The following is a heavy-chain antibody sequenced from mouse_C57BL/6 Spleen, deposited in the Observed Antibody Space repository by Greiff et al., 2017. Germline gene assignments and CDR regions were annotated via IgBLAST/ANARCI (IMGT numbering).Heavy chain of an antibody. J-gene: IGHJ4*01. CDR2: INPNYGST. Sequence: EVKVVESGPELVKPGASVKISCKASGYSFTDYNMNWVKQSNGKSLEWIGVINPNYGSTSYNQKFKGKATLTVDQSSSTAYMQLNSLTSEDSEVYYCARWDYGTGAMDYWGQGTSVTVSS. CDR1: GYSFTDYN. D-gene: IGHD1-1*01. CDR3: ARWDYGTGAMDY. V-gene: IGHV1-39*01.